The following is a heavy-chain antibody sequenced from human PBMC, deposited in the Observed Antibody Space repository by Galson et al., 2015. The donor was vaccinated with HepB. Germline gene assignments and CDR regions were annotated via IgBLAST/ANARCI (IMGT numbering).Heavy chain of an antibody. CDR1: GGTFSSYA. J-gene: IGHJ6*03. Sequence: SVKVSCKASGGTFSSYAISWVRQAPGQGLEWMGGIIPIFGTANYAQKFQGRVTITADESTSTAYMELSSLRSEDTAVYYCARGEEKMDDYGDYGPYGPPYYYYMDVWGKGTTVTVSS. CDR2: IIPIFGTA. CDR3: ARGEEKMDDYGDYGPYGPPYYYYMDV. V-gene: IGHV1-69*13. D-gene: IGHD4-17*01.